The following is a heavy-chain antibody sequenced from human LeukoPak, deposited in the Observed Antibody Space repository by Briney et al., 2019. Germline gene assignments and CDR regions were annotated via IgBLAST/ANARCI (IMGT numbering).Heavy chain of an antibody. V-gene: IGHV4-61*01. CDR3: ARGGVDYYGSGNYYLDY. D-gene: IGHD3-10*01. CDR2: VYYSGST. J-gene: IGHJ4*02. CDR1: GGSFSTDKYY. Sequence: SETLSLTCAVSGGSFSTDKYYWSWIRQPPGKGLDWIGSVYYSGSTNYNPSLKSRVTISVDTSKNQFSLRLNSVTAADTAVYYCARGGVDYYGSGNYYLDYWGQGTLATVSS.